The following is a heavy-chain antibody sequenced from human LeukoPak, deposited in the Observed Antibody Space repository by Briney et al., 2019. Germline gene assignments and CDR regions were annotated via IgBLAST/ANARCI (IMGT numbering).Heavy chain of an antibody. Sequence: GGSLRLSCAVSGFTFSSYGMSWLRHAPGKGLEWVSAISGSGGNTYYADSVKGRFAISRDNYKNTLYLQTNSLRAEDTALYYCAKHHYYDSSGSPTYAFDIWGQGTMVTVSS. CDR2: ISGSGGNT. V-gene: IGHV3-23*01. J-gene: IGHJ3*02. CDR1: GFTFSSYG. CDR3: AKHHYYDSSGSPTYAFDI. D-gene: IGHD3-22*01.